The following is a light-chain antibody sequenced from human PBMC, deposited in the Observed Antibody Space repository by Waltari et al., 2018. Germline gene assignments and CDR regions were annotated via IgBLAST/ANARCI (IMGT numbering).Light chain of an antibody. CDR3: QQYNDYLYT. V-gene: IGKV1-5*03. Sequence: DIQMNQSTSTLSASVGGRVTITCRASQSISDWLAWYQQKPGKAPKLLIYKASNLENGVPSRFSGSGSGTEFTLTISSLQPDDFATYYCQQYNDYLYTFGQGTKLEIK. CDR1: QSISDW. CDR2: KAS. J-gene: IGKJ2*01.